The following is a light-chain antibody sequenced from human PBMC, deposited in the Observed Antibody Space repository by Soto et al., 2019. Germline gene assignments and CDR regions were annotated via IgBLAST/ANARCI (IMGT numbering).Light chain of an antibody. CDR3: QQLNSYSWT. J-gene: IGKJ1*01. CDR2: KAS. V-gene: IGKV1-5*03. Sequence: DIQMTQSPSTLSASVGDRVTIACRASQSISNYLAWYQQKPGKAPKLLIYKASSLESGVPSRFSGSGSGTEFTLTISSLQPDDFATYHCQQLNSYSWTFGQGTKVDIK. CDR1: QSISNY.